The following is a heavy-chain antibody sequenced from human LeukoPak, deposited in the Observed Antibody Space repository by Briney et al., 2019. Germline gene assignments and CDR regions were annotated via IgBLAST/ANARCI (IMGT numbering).Heavy chain of an antibody. CDR3: TKLTISGYSNY. D-gene: IGHD3-22*01. CDR2: IRSKAYGGTT. Sequence: GGSLRLSCTASGFTFGDYAMSWVRHAPGKRLEWVGFIRSKAYGGTTEYAASVKGRFTISRDDSKSIAYLQMNSLKTEDTAVYYCTKLTISGYSNYWGQGTLVTVSS. CDR1: GFTFGDYA. J-gene: IGHJ4*02. V-gene: IGHV3-49*04.